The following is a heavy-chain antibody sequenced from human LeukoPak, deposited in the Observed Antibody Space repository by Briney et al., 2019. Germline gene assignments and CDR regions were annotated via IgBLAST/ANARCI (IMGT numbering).Heavy chain of an antibody. V-gene: IGHV3-7*01. CDR3: ARSIGTRPLHAFDI. CDR1: GFTFSSYW. CDR2: IKQDGSEK. J-gene: IGHJ3*02. Sequence: GGSLTLSCPASGFTFSSYWMNWVGQAPGKGREWVANIKQDGSEKYYVDSVKGRFTISRDNAKNSLYVQMKSLRAEDTAVYYCARSIGTRPLHAFDIWGQGTMVTVSS. D-gene: IGHD1-1*01.